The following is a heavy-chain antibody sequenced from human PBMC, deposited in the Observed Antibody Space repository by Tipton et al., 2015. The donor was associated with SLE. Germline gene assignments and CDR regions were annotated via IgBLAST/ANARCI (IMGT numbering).Heavy chain of an antibody. Sequence: TLSLTCAVSGGSISSTYCSWVLPPPGKGLAWIGGIYTSGSTNYNPSLKSRVTMSVDTSQNQFSLKLSSVTAADTAVYYCASSPLAAAEGIDYWGQGTLVTVSS. CDR2: IYTSGST. CDR3: ASSPLAAAEGIDY. J-gene: IGHJ4*02. V-gene: IGHV4-4*07. CDR1: GGSISSTY. D-gene: IGHD6-13*01.